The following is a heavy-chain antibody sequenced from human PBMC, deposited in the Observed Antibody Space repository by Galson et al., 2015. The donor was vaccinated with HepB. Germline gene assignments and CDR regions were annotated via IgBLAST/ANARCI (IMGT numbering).Heavy chain of an antibody. CDR3: ARSEPGVGLYSSSYYYYYYMDV. CDR2: INAGNGNT. J-gene: IGHJ6*03. Sequence: SVKVSCKASGYTFTSYAMHWVRQAPGQRLEWMGWINAGNGNTKYSQKFQGRVTITRDTSASTAYMELSSLRSEDTAVYYCARSEPGVGLYSSSYYYYYYMDVWGKGTTVTVSS. D-gene: IGHD6-6*01. CDR1: GYTFTSYA. V-gene: IGHV1-3*01.